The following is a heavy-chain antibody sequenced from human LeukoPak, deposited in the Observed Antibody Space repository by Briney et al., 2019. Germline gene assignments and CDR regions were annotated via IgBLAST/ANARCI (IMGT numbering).Heavy chain of an antibody. CDR3: ARGTLYSGWSYYFDY. CDR1: GYSISSGYY. CDR2: IYHSGST. V-gene: IGHV4-38-2*02. J-gene: IGHJ4*02. Sequence: SETLSLTCTVSGYSISSGYYWGWIRQPPGKWLEWIGSIYHSGSTYYNPSLKSRVTISVDTSKNQFSLKLSSVTAADTAMYYCARGTLYSGWSYYFDYWGQGSQVTVSS. D-gene: IGHD6-19*01.